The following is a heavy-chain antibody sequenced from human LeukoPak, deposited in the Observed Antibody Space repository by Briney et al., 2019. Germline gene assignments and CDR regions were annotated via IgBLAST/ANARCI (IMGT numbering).Heavy chain of an antibody. D-gene: IGHD3-10*01. Sequence: ASVKVSCKASGYTFTGYYMHWVRQAPGQGLEWMGWINPNSGGTNYAQKFQGRVTMTRDTSISTAYMELSRLRSDDTAKYYCAKDIPDGSAGYQFHGYWGQGTLVTVSS. CDR1: GYTFTGYY. J-gene: IGHJ4*02. CDR3: AKDIPDGSAGYQFHGY. V-gene: IGHV1-2*02. CDR2: INPNSGGT.